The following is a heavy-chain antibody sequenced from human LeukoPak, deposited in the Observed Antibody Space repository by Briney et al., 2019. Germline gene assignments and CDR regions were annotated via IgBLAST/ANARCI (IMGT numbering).Heavy chain of an antibody. J-gene: IGHJ4*02. CDR1: GFTFSDYT. CDR3: SRHRSVVVAATPGDY. Sequence: PGRSLRLSCTGSGFTFSDYTMSWVRQAPGKGLEGVGFIRNKGTGGTSEYAASVKGKFTISRDDYKSVAYLQINSLQTEDTAVYFCSRHRSVVVAATPGDYWGQGTLVTVSS. CDR2: IRNKGTGGTS. V-gene: IGHV3-49*04. D-gene: IGHD2-15*01.